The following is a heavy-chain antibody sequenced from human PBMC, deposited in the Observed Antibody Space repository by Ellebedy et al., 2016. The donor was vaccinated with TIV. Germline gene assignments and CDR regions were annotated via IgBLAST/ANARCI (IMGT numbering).Heavy chain of an antibody. D-gene: IGHD5-18*01. J-gene: IGHJ4*02. CDR1: GFTFSSYG. CDR3: ARGAPIQLWLQVADY. CDR2: IWYDGSNK. V-gene: IGHV3-33*01. Sequence: PGGSLRLSCAASGFTFSSYGMHWVRQAPGKGLEWVAVIWYDGSNKYYADSVKGRFTISRDNSKNTLYLQMNSLRAEDTAVYYCARGAPIQLWLQVADYWGQGTLVTVSS.